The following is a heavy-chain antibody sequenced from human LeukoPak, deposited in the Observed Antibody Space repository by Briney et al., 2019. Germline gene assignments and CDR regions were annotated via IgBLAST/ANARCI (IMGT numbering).Heavy chain of an antibody. Sequence: GGSLRLSCAASGFTFSSYGMHWVRQAPGKGLEWVAVISCDGSNKYYADSVKGRFTISRDNSKNTLYLQMNSLRAEDTAVYYCAKDVEYNWFDPWGQGTLVTVSS. V-gene: IGHV3-30*18. D-gene: IGHD1-1*01. CDR3: AKDVEYNWFDP. CDR2: ISCDGSNK. CDR1: GFTFSSYG. J-gene: IGHJ5*02.